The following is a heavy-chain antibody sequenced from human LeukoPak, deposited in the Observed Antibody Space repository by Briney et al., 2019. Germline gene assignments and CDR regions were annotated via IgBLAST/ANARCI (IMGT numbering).Heavy chain of an antibody. J-gene: IGHJ6*02. CDR2: ISYDGSNK. Sequence: PGGSLRLSCAASGFTFSSYAMHWVRQAPGKGLEWVAVISYDGSNKYYADSVKGRFTISRDNSKNTLYLQMNSLRAEDTAVYYCAKVLYSSSSRSLSQYYYYGMDAWGQGTTVTVSS. D-gene: IGHD6-13*01. CDR3: AKVLYSSSSRSLSQYYYYGMDA. V-gene: IGHV3-30-3*01. CDR1: GFTFSSYA.